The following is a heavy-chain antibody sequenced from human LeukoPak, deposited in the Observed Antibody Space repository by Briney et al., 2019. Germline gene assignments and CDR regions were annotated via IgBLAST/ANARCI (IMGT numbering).Heavy chain of an antibody. CDR3: ARHLTYGGWNL. CDR2: INLDGSST. V-gene: IGHV3-74*01. J-gene: IGHJ5*02. D-gene: IGHD4-23*01. CDR1: GFTFSTYW. Sequence: GGSLRLSCAASGFTFSTYWMHWVRQAPGKGLVWVSRINLDGSSTTYADSVKGRFTISRDNARNTLDLQMNSLRAEDTSVYYCARHLTYGGWNLWGQGTLVSVSS.